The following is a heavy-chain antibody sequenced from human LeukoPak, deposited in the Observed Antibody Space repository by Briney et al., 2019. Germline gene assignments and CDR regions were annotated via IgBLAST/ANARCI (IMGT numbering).Heavy chain of an antibody. CDR3: ARGVSSGYHVFDY. D-gene: IGHD3-22*01. Sequence: GGSLRLSCAASGFTFDDYAMHWVRQVTGKGLEWVSGIGIGGDTYNLGSVKGRFTISRENAKNSLYLQMNSLRAEDTAVYYCARGVSSGYHVFDYWGQGTLVTVSS. J-gene: IGHJ4*02. V-gene: IGHV3-13*01. CDR1: GFTFDDYA. CDR2: IGIGGDT.